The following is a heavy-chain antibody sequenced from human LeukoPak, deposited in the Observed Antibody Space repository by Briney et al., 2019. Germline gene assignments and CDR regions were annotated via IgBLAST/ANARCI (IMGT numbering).Heavy chain of an antibody. J-gene: IGHJ5*02. V-gene: IGHV4-4*09. CDR3: ARRRSLGGRLWFDP. CDR2: IYVNGST. D-gene: IGHD2-15*01. Sequence: PSETLSLTCTVSGGSVTTYYWSWIRQPPGKGLEWIGSIYVNGSTNYNPSLRSRVTISIDTSKNHFSLKMTFVTAADTAVYYCARRRSLGGRLWFDPWGQGTLVTVS. CDR1: GGSVTTYY.